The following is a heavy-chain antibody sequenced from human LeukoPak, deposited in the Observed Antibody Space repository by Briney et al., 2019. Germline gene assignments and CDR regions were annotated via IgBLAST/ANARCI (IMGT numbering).Heavy chain of an antibody. Sequence: SETLSLTCTVSGGSISSNSYYWGWIRQSPGKGLEWIGSIYYSGITYYNPSLKSRVTISVDTSKIQFSLKLSSVTAADTAVYYCARHHYCLGGTCSFDLWGQGTLVTVSS. CDR3: ARHHYCLGGTCSFDL. V-gene: IGHV4-39*01. D-gene: IGHD2-15*01. CDR1: GGSISSNSYY. CDR2: IYYSGIT. J-gene: IGHJ5*02.